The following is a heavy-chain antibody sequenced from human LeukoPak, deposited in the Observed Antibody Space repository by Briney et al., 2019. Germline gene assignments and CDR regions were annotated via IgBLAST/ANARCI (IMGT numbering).Heavy chain of an antibody. D-gene: IGHD2-21*02. J-gene: IGHJ4*02. CDR2: ISHDGSSK. V-gene: IGHV3-30*03. CDR3: ARDEAYCGGDCYPLY. CDR1: GSTFSGYG. Sequence: PPGGSLRLSCAASGSTFSGYGMHWVRQAPGKGLAWVAVISHDGSSKYYADSVKGRFTISRDNSKNTLYLQMNSLRAEDTAVYYCARDEAYCGGDCYPLYWGQGTLVTVSS.